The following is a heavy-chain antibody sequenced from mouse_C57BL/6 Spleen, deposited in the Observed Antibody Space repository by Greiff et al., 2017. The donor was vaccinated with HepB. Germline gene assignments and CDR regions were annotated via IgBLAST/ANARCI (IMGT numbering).Heavy chain of an antibody. V-gene: IGHV1-18*01. CDR1: GYTFTDYN. D-gene: IGHD1-1*01. CDR3: ARTHYGSSYGFDY. CDR2: INPNNGGT. Sequence: DVKLVESGPELVKPGASVKIPCKASGYTFTDYNMDWVKQSHGKSLEWIGDINPNNGGTIYNQKFKGKATLTVDKSSSTAYMERRSLTSEDTAVYYCARTHYGSSYGFDYWGQGTTLTVSS. J-gene: IGHJ2*01.